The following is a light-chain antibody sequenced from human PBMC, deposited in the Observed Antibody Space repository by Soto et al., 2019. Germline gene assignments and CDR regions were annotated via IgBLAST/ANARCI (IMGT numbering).Light chain of an antibody. V-gene: IGKV3-11*01. CDR1: QSVSTY. J-gene: IGKJ2*01. CDR2: DSS. Sequence: EIVLTQSPATLSLSPGERATLSCRASQSVSTYLAWYQHKPGQAPRLLIYDSSNRATGIPARFSGSGSGTDFTLTIRSLAPEDVAVYYCQQRTTWPPLYTFGQGTKLEIK. CDR3: QQRTTWPPLYT.